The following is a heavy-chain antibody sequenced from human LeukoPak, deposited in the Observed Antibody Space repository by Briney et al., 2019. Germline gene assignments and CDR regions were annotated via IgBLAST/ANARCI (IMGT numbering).Heavy chain of an antibody. CDR1: GGSISSYY. Sequence: SETLSLTCTVSGGSISSYYWSWIRQPPGKGLEWIGYIYYSGSTNYNPSLKSRVTISVDTSKNQFSLKLSSVTAADTAVYYCARVKGGIAARNGFDPWGQGTLVTVSS. J-gene: IGHJ5*02. CDR3: ARVKGGIAARNGFDP. V-gene: IGHV4-59*01. CDR2: IYYSGST. D-gene: IGHD6-6*01.